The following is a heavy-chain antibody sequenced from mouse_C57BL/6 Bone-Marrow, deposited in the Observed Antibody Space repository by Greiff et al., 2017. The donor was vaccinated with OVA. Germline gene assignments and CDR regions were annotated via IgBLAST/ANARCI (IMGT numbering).Heavy chain of an antibody. J-gene: IGHJ2*01. Sequence: VQLQQPGAELVRPGTSVKLSCKASGYTFTSYWMHWVKQRPGQGLEWIGVIDPSYSYTNYNQKFKGKATLTVDTSSSTAYMQLSSLTSEDSAVYYCANDYLDYWGQGTTLTVSS. CDR2: IDPSYSYT. V-gene: IGHV1-59*01. D-gene: IGHD2-4*01. CDR3: ANDYLDY. CDR1: GYTFTSYW.